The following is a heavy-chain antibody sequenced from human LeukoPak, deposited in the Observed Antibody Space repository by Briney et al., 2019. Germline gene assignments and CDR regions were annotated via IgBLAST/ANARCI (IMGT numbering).Heavy chain of an antibody. CDR2: ISGSGGST. CDR3: AKGSPVSGWYVGDY. J-gene: IGHJ4*02. CDR1: GFTFSNAW. V-gene: IGHV3-23*01. Sequence: GGSLRLSCAASGFTFSNAWMSWVRQAPGKGLEWVSAISGSGGSTYYADSVKGRFTISRDNSKNTLYLQMNSLRAEDTAVYYCAKGSPVSGWYVGDYWGQGTLVTVSS. D-gene: IGHD6-19*01.